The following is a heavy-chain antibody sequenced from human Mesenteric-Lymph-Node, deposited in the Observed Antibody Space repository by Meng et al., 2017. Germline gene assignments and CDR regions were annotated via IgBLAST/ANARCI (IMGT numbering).Heavy chain of an antibody. D-gene: IGHD3-3*01. V-gene: IGHV1-18*03. J-gene: IGHJ4*02. CDR1: GYTFTGYG. Sequence: ASVKVSCKASGYTFTGYGIRWVRQAPGQGPEWMGWISAYNGNTNYAQKLQGRVTMTTDTSTSTAYMELRSLRSDDMAVYYRVVNRNSRPPGPFDYWGQGTLVTVSS. CDR2: ISAYNGNT. CDR3: VVNRNSRPPGPFDY.